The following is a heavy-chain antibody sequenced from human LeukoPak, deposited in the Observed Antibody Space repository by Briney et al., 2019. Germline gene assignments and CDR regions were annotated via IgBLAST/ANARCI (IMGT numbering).Heavy chain of an antibody. CDR2: IYSSGST. Sequence: PSETLSLTCTVSGGSISSYYWSWIRQPAGKGLEWIGRIYSSGSTNYNPSLKGRVAMSVDTSNNQFFLKLSSVTAADTAVYYCARDLVVPPYNWFDPWGQGTLVTVSS. J-gene: IGHJ5*02. CDR3: ARDLVVPPYNWFDP. V-gene: IGHV4-4*07. D-gene: IGHD2-2*01. CDR1: GGSISSYY.